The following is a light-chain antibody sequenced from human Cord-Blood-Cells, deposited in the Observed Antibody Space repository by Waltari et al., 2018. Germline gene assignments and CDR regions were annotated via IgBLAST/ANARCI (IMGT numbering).Light chain of an antibody. J-gene: IGKJ1*01. CDR3: QQYYSYPRT. V-gene: IGKV1-8*01. Sequence: AIRMTQSPSSLSASTGDRVTITCRASQGISSYLAWYQQKPGKAPKLLIYAASTLQSVVPSRFRGSGSGTDFTLTISCLQSEDFATYYCQQYYSYPRTFGQGTKVEIK. CDR1: QGISSY. CDR2: AAS.